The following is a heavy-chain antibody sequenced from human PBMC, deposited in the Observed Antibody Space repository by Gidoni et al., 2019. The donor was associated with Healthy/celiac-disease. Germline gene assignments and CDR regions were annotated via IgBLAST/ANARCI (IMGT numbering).Heavy chain of an antibody. V-gene: IGHV4-34*01. CDR3: ARGSITIFGVVTRSYYYYMDV. Sequence: HVQLQQWGAGLLTPSETLSLTCAVYGGSFSGYYWSWIRQPPGKGLEWIGEINHSGSTNYNPSLKSRVTISVDTSKNQFSLKLSSVTAADTAVYYCARGSITIFGVVTRSYYYYMDVWGKGTTVTVSS. CDR1: GGSFSGYY. CDR2: INHSGST. D-gene: IGHD3-3*01. J-gene: IGHJ6*03.